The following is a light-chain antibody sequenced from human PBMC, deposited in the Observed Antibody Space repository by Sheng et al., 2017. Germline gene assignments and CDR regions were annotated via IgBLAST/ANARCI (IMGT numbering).Light chain of an antibody. Sequence: DIQMTQSPSSVSASVGDTVTITCQASQAIGKDLSWYQQKPGKAPDLLIYDASNLEAGVPPRFGGSGSGTDFIFTISSLQPEDIGIYYCQHYYSLPFTFGPGTKVDI. CDR3: QHYYSLPFT. V-gene: IGKV1-33*01. CDR1: QAIGKD. CDR2: DAS. J-gene: IGKJ3*01.